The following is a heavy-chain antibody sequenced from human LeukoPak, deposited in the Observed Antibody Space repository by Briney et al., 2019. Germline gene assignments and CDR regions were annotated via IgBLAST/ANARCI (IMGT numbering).Heavy chain of an antibody. CDR2: IWYDGSNK. CDR3: ARDGPTYRDAMDV. D-gene: IGHD2/OR15-2a*01. CDR1: GFTFNNHG. J-gene: IGHJ6*02. Sequence: QPGGSLRLSCVASGFTFNNHGMHWVRQAPGKGLEWLALIWYDGSNKYYADSVKGRFTISRDNSKNTFYLQMSSLRAEDTAVYYCARDGPTYRDAMDVWGQGTTVTVSS. V-gene: IGHV3-33*01.